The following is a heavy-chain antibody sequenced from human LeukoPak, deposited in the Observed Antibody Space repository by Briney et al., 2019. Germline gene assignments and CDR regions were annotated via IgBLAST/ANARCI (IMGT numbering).Heavy chain of an antibody. V-gene: IGHV3-23*01. Sequence: GGSLRLSCAASGFTFSSYAMSWVRQAPGKGLEWVSAISGSGGSTYYADSVRGRFTISRDNSKSTLYLQMNSLRAEDTAVYYCAKVNPVRGSYFDYWGQGTLVTVSS. CDR3: AKVNPVRGSYFDY. D-gene: IGHD4-11*01. CDR1: GFTFSSYA. CDR2: ISGSGGST. J-gene: IGHJ4*02.